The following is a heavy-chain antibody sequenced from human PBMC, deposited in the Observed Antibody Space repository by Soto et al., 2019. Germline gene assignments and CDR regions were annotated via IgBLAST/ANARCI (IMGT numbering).Heavy chain of an antibody. Sequence: GASVKVSCKASGYTFTSYDINWVRQATGQGLEWMGWMNPNSGNTGYAQKFQGRVTMTRNTSISTAYMELSSLRSEDTAVYYCARGPLGFWRRGWWFDPWGQGTLVTVSS. J-gene: IGHJ5*02. CDR2: MNPNSGNT. CDR3: ARGPLGFWRRGWWFDP. V-gene: IGHV1-8*01. CDR1: GYTFTSYD. D-gene: IGHD3-3*01.